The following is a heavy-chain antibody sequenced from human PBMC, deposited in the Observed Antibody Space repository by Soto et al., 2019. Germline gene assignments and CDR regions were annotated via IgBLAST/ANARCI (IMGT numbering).Heavy chain of an antibody. V-gene: IGHV1-2*04. D-gene: IGHD2-15*01. Sequence: ASVKVSCKASGYTFTGYYMHWVRQAPGQGLEWMGWINPNSGGTNYAQKFQGWVTMTRDTSISTAYMELSRLRSDDTAVYYFARGGGADCSGGSCYYWFDPWGQGTLVTVSS. J-gene: IGHJ5*02. CDR2: INPNSGGT. CDR1: GYTFTGYY. CDR3: ARGGGADCSGGSCYYWFDP.